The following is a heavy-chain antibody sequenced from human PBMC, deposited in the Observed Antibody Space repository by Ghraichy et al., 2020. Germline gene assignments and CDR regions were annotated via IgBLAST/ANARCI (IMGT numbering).Heavy chain of an antibody. D-gene: IGHD1-26*01. CDR3: ARHVSGTYSTGWFDP. Sequence: SETLSLTCTVSGGSISSYYWSWIRQPPGKGLEWIGYIYYSGSTNYNPSLKSRVTISVDTSKNQFSLKLISVTAADTAVYYCARHVSGTYSTGWFDPWGQGTLVTVSS. CDR2: IYYSGST. CDR1: GGSISSYY. J-gene: IGHJ5*02. V-gene: IGHV4-59*08.